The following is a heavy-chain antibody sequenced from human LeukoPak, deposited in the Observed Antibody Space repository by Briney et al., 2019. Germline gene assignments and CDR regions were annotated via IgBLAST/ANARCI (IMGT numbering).Heavy chain of an antibody. D-gene: IGHD3-22*01. J-gene: IGHJ4*02. V-gene: IGHV3-21*01. Sequence: GGSLRLSRAASGFTFSSYGMNWVRQAPGKGLEWVSFISISGTYIHYADSVKGRFTISRDNAKNSLYLQMNSLRAEDTAVYYCARDLNAYYYDSSGYSGIGYWGQGTLVTVSS. CDR2: ISISGTYI. CDR3: ARDLNAYYYDSSGYSGIGY. CDR1: GFTFSSYG.